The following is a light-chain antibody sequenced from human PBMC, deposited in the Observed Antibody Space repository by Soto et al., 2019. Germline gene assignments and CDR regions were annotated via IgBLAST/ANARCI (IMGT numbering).Light chain of an antibody. CDR1: RAISSY. J-gene: IGKJ4*01. CDR2: AAS. CDR3: QQFNEYPLT. Sequence: DIQLTQSPSFLSASVGDRVTITCRASRAISSYLAWYQQRPGEAPKLLIFAASTLHSGIPSRFSGSGSGTEVTLTISSLQPEDFATYYCQQFNEYPLTFGGGTKVEIK. V-gene: IGKV1-9*01.